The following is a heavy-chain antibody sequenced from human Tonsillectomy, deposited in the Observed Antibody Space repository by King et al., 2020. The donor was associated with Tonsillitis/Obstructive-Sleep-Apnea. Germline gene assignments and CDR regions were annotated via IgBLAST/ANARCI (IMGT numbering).Heavy chain of an antibody. J-gene: IGHJ5*02. D-gene: IGHD3-3*01. CDR2: ITQSGGT. V-gene: IGHV4-34*01. Sequence: VQLQQWGAGLLRPSETLSLTCAVYGDSFSGFYWSWIRQPPRKGLEWIGEITQSGGTTYNPSLESRVTISVDTSKNQFSLRLSSVTAADTAVYYCARLRLTIFEGGFDPWGQGTLVTVSS. CDR1: GDSFSGFY. CDR3: ARLRLTIFEGGFDP.